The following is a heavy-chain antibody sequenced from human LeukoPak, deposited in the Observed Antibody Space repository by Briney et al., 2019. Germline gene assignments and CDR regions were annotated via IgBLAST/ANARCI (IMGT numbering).Heavy chain of an antibody. CDR2: INPSGGST. D-gene: IGHD5-18*01. J-gene: IGHJ4*02. CDR1: GYTFTSYY. CDR3: ASPGYNYGHFDY. Sequence: RASVKVSCKASGYTFTSYYMHWVRQAPGQGLERMGIINPSGGSTSYAQKFQGRVTMTRDTSTSTVYMELSSLRSEDTAVYYCASPGYNYGHFDYWGQGTLVTVSS. V-gene: IGHV1-46*01.